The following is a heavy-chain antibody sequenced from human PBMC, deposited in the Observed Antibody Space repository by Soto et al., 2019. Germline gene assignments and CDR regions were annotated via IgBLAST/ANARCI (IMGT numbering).Heavy chain of an antibody. CDR3: ARVYLSYDFWSGYYSYYYYMDV. J-gene: IGHJ6*03. CDR2: INHSGST. CDR1: GGSFSGHY. Sequence: SETLSLTCAGYGGSFSGHYWSWIRQPPGKGLEWIGEINHSGSTNYNPSLKSRVTISVDTSKNQFSLKLSSVTAADTAVYYCARVYLSYDFWSGYYSYYYYMDVWGKGTTVTVSS. D-gene: IGHD3-3*01. V-gene: IGHV4-34*01.